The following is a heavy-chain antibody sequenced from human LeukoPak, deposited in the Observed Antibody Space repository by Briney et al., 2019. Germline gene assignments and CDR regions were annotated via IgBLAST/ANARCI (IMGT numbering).Heavy chain of an antibody. Sequence: PGGSLRLSCAASGFPFSDYHMSWIRQAPGKGLEWVSYISSSGSTIYYADSVKGRFTISRDNAKNSLYLQMNSLRAEDTAVYYCARGAVTTMAFDYWGQGTLVIVSS. CDR3: ARGAVTTMAFDY. CDR2: ISSSGSTI. V-gene: IGHV3-11*01. CDR1: GFPFSDYH. D-gene: IGHD4-17*01. J-gene: IGHJ4*02.